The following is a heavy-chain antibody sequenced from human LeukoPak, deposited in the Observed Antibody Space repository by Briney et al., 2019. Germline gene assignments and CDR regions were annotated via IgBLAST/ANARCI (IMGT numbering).Heavy chain of an antibody. CDR2: IDPSDSYT. CDR1: GYSFTRYW. CDR3: ARHDSSGYFPDY. V-gene: IGHV5-10-1*01. Sequence: GESLKISCKGSGYSFTRYWISWVRQMPGKGLEWMGHIDPSDSYTNYSPALQGRVTISADQSVSTAYLQWSSLEASDTAMYYCARHDSSGYFPDYWGQGTPVTVSS. D-gene: IGHD3-22*01. J-gene: IGHJ4*02.